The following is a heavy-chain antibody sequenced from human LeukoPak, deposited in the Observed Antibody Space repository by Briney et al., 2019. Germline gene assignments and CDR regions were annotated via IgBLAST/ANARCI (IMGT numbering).Heavy chain of an antibody. Sequence: GRSLRLSCAASGFAFSNYGMRWGRQAPGKGLEWVAVVWFDGNNKYYEDSVKGRFTIFRDNSKNTLYLQMNSLIVEDTAMYYCAFFDSGRAYWGQGTLVTVSS. V-gene: IGHV3-33*01. CDR3: AFFDSGRAY. J-gene: IGHJ4*02. D-gene: IGHD1-26*01. CDR1: GFAFSNYG. CDR2: VWFDGNNK.